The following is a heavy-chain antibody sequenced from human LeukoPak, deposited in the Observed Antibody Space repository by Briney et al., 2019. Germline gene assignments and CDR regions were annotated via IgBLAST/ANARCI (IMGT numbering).Heavy chain of an antibody. Sequence: GGSLRLSCAASGFTSSSYAMSWVRQAPGKGLEWVSAISGSGGSTYYADSVKGRFTISRDNSKNTLYLQMNSLRAEDTAVYYCAKGATRIVVVTYFDYLGQGTLVTVFS. J-gene: IGHJ4*02. V-gene: IGHV3-23*01. CDR3: AKGATRIVVVTYFDY. CDR1: GFTSSSYA. CDR2: ISGSGGST. D-gene: IGHD3-22*01.